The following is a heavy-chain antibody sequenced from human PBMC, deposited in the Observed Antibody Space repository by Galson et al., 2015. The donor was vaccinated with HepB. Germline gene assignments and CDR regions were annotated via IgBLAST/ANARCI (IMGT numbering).Heavy chain of an antibody. J-gene: IGHJ2*01. Sequence: SLRLSCAASGFTFSSFAMSWVRQAPGKGLQWVSSVTDSGGSTYYTDSVKGRFTISRDNSKNTLYLQMNSLRAEDTALYYCAKHRTDCSSTSCYLYWYFDLWGRGTLVTVSS. D-gene: IGHD2-2*01. V-gene: IGHV3-23*01. CDR1: GFTFSSFA. CDR2: VTDSGGST. CDR3: AKHRTDCSSTSCYLYWYFDL.